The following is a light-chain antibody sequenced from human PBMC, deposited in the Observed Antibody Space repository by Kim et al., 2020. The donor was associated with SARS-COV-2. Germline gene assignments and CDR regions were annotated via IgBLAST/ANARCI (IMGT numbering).Light chain of an antibody. Sequence: PGEIAAPSCRSSQSVSSTYLAWYQQKPGQAPRLLIYGASRRATGIPDRYSGSGSGTDFTLTISRLEPEDFAVYYCQQYGSSPLLSFGGGTKVDIK. CDR3: QQYGSSPLLS. CDR2: GAS. CDR1: QSVSSTY. V-gene: IGKV3-20*01. J-gene: IGKJ4*01.